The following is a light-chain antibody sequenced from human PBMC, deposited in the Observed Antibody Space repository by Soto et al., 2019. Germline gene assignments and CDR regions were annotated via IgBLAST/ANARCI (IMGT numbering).Light chain of an antibody. CDR3: CSYASSSTPFV. CDR1: SSDVGSYNL. J-gene: IGLJ1*01. CDR2: EGS. V-gene: IGLV2-23*01. Sequence: QSVLNQPASVSGSPGQSITISCTGTSSDVGSYNLVSWYQQHPGKAPKLMIFEGSKRPSGLSNRFSGSKSGNTASLTISGLQAEDEADYYCCSYASSSTPFVFGTGTKVTVL.